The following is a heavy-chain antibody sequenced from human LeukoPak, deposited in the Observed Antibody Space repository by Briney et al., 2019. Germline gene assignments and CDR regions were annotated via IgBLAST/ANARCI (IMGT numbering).Heavy chain of an antibody. V-gene: IGHV4-4*07. J-gene: IGHJ6*03. CDR3: AREVADYGGYYYCHYMDV. Sequence: KSSETLSLTCTVSGGSISSYYWSWIRQPAGKGLEWIGRIYTSGSNNYNPSLKSRVTMSVDTSKNQFSLKLSTVTAADTAMYYCAREVADYGGYYYCHYMDVWGKGTTVTISS. CDR2: IYTSGSN. CDR1: GGSISSYY. D-gene: IGHD4-23*01.